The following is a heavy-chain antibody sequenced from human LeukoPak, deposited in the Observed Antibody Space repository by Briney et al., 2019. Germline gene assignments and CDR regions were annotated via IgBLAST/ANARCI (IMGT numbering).Heavy chain of an antibody. D-gene: IGHD2-2*01. Sequence: PSETLSLTCTVSGGSISSGSYYWSWIRQPAGKGLEWIGRIYTSGSTNYNPSLKSRVTISVDTSKNQFSLKLSSVTAADTAVYYCARGGSMDYAFDIWGQGTMVTVSS. CDR3: ARGGSMDYAFDI. CDR1: GGSISSGSYY. V-gene: IGHV4-61*02. J-gene: IGHJ3*02. CDR2: IYTSGST.